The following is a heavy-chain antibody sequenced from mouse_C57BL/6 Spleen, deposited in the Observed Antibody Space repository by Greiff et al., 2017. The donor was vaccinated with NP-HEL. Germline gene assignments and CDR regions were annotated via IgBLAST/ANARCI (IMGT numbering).Heavy chain of an antibody. D-gene: IGHD2-3*01. Sequence: VQLQQSGPELVKPGASVKISCKASGYTFTDYYMNWVKQSHGKSLEWIGDINPNNGGTSYNQKFKGTATLTVDKSSSTAYMELRSLTSEDSAVYYCAREEDGYYVFDYWGQGTTLTVSS. CDR3: AREEDGYYVFDY. V-gene: IGHV1-26*01. CDR2: INPNNGGT. J-gene: IGHJ2*01. CDR1: GYTFTDYY.